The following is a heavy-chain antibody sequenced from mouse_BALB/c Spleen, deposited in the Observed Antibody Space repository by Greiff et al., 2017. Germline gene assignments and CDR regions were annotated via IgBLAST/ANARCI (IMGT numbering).Heavy chain of an antibody. D-gene: IGHD2-14*01. CDR2: ISYDGSN. Sequence: ESGPGLVKPSQSLSLTCSVTGYSITSGYYWNWIRQFPGNKLEWMGYISYDGSNNYNPSLKNRISITRDTSKNQFFLKLNSVTTEDTATYYCARGGYRYDKAWFAYWGQGTLVTVSA. CDR1: GYSITSGYY. CDR3: ARGGYRYDKAWFAY. V-gene: IGHV3-6*02. J-gene: IGHJ3*01.